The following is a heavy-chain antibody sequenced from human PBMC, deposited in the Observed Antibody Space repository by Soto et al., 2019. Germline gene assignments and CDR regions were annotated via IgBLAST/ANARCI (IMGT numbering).Heavy chain of an antibody. Sequence: ASVKVSWKASGSTFSTLDLNWVRQAPGQGLDWMGWMHANTGLTGHAQKFQGRLSMTRDTSISTAYMELSSLRADDTAVYYCARYIFGQGFISWGQGTLVTVSS. CDR2: MHANTGLT. CDR3: ARYIFGQGFIS. J-gene: IGHJ4*02. CDR1: GSTFSTLD. V-gene: IGHV1-8*01. D-gene: IGHD3-10*01.